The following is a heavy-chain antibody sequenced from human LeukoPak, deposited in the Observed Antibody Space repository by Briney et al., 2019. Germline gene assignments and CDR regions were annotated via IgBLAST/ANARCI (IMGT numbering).Heavy chain of an antibody. Sequence: SETLSLTCTVSGGSISSSSYYWGWIRQPPGRGLEWIGGIYYSGSTYYNPSLKSRVTISRDNAKNSLYLQMNSLRAEDTAVYYCAREDAFDIWGQGTMVTVSS. J-gene: IGHJ3*02. CDR1: GGSISSSSYY. CDR2: IYYSGST. CDR3: AREDAFDI. V-gene: IGHV4-39*02.